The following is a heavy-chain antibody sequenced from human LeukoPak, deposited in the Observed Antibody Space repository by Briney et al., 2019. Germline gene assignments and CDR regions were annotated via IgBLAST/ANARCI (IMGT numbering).Heavy chain of an antibody. J-gene: IGHJ4*02. Sequence: GALRLSCAASGFTFSTYAMSWVRQAPGRGLEWVSTISGSGGSTYHADSVKGRFTISRDSSKNTIYLQMNSLRGEDTAIYYCARVIRAAAGKGYLDHWGQGTLVSVSS. D-gene: IGHD6-13*01. V-gene: IGHV3-23*01. CDR2: ISGSGGST. CDR3: ARVIRAAAGKGYLDH. CDR1: GFTFSTYA.